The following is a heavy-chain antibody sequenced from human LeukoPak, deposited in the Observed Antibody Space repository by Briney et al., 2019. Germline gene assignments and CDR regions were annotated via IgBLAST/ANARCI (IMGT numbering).Heavy chain of an antibody. D-gene: IGHD6-13*01. CDR2: FDPEDGET. CDR3: ATEAGLIGSSWPPRLDY. Sequence: ASVKVSCKVSGYTLTELSMHWVRQAPGKGLEWMGVFDPEDGETIYAQKFQGRVTMTEDTSTDTAYMELSSLRSEDTAVYYCATEAGLIGSSWPPRLDYWGQGTLVTVSS. J-gene: IGHJ4*02. CDR1: GYTLTELS. V-gene: IGHV1-24*01.